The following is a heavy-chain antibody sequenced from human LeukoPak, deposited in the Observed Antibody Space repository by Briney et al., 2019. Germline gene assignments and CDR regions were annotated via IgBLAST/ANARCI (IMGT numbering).Heavy chain of an antibody. CDR1: GFTFDDYA. J-gene: IGHJ6*03. D-gene: IGHD3-3*01. V-gene: IGHV3-9*03. CDR2: ISWNSGSI. CDR3: AKDIARQRITIGMDV. Sequence: GRSLRLSCAASGFTFDDYAMHWVRQAPGKGLEWVSGISWNSGSIGYADSVKGRFTISRDNAKNSLYLQMNSLRAEDMALYYCAKDIARQRITIGMDVWGKGTTVTVSS.